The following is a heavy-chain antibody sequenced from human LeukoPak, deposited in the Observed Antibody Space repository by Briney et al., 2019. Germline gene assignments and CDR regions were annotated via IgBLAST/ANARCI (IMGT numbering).Heavy chain of an antibody. V-gene: IGHV3-21*01. CDR1: GFTFSSYS. J-gene: IGHJ3*02. CDR3: ARERDLYYYDSSGLQTDAFDI. CDR2: ISSSSSYI. D-gene: IGHD3-22*01. Sequence: GGSLRLSCAASGFTFSSYSMNWVRQAPGKGLEWVSSISSSSSYIYYADSVKGRFTISGDNAKNSLYLQMNSLRAEDTAVYYCARERDLYYYDSSGLQTDAFDIWGQGTMVTVSS.